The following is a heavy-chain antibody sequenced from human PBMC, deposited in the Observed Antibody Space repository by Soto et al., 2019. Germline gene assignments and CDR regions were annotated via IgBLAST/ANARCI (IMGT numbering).Heavy chain of an antibody. V-gene: IGHV3-53*01. Sequence: EVQLVESGGGLIQPGGSLRLSCAASGFTVSSNYMSWVRQAPGKGLEWVSVIYSCGSTYYADSVKGRFTISRDNSKNTLYLQMNSLRAEDTAVYYCARVDCGGDGSFDYWGQGTLVTVSS. CDR2: IYSCGST. D-gene: IGHD2-21*02. J-gene: IGHJ4*02. CDR3: ARVDCGGDGSFDY. CDR1: GFTVSSNY.